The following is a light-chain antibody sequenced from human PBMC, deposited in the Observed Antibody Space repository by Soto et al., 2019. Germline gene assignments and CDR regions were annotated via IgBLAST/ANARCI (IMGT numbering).Light chain of an antibody. J-gene: IGKJ4*01. CDR2: GAS. Sequence: ESVLTQSPGTLSLSPGERATISCRASQSVITYLAWYQQKPGQAPRLLIYGASSRATGIPDRFSGSGSATDFTLSISRLEPEDVAVYYCQQYGSTPLTFGGGTKVEIK. CDR3: QQYGSTPLT. V-gene: IGKV3-20*01. CDR1: QSVITY.